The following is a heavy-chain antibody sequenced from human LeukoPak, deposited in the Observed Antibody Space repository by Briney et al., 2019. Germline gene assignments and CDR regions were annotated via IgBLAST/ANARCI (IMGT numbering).Heavy chain of an antibody. CDR3: ARVPGPNWFDP. Sequence: SETLSLTCTVSGDSISSSNYYWGWIRQPPGKGLEWIGTIYYNGATQYNPSLRSRVTISVDTSKNQISLNLRSVTAADTAVYYCARVPGPNWFDPWGQGTLVTVSS. V-gene: IGHV4-39*07. J-gene: IGHJ5*02. CDR2: IYYNGAT. CDR1: GDSISSSNYY.